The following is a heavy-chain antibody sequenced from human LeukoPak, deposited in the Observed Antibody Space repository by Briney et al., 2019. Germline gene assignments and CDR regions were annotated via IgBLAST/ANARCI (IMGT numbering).Heavy chain of an antibody. D-gene: IGHD3-16*02. CDR3: ARAMITFGGVIVMGFDY. CDR2: IIPIFGTA. CDR1: GGTFSSYA. Sequence: ASVKVSCKASGGTFSSYAISWVRQAPGQGLEWMGGIIPIFGTANYAQKFQGRVTITADESTSTAYMELSSLRSEDTAVYYCARAMITFGGVIVMGFDYWGQGTLVTVSS. J-gene: IGHJ4*02. V-gene: IGHV1-69*13.